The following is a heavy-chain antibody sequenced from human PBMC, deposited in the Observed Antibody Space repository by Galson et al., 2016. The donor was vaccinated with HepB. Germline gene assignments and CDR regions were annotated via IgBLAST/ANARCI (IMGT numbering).Heavy chain of an antibody. CDR3: ARALRDDFWRGYYSGNLYYYGMDV. CDR1: AFTFSNYW. CDR2: INSDGSSA. J-gene: IGHJ6*02. V-gene: IGHV3-74*01. D-gene: IGHD3-3*01. Sequence: SLRLSCAASAFTFSNYWMYWVRQAPGKGLVWVSRINSDGSSASYAESVKGRFTISRDNAKNTLYLQANSLRAEDTAVYYCARALRDDFWRGYYSGNLYYYGMDVWGQGTTGTVSS.